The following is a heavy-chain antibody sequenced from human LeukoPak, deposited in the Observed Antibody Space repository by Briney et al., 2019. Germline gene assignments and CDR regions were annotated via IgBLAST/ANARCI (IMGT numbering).Heavy chain of an antibody. CDR3: AHRKNYYDSSVFDN. Sequence: SGPTLVNPPQPLTLTCTFSGFSLTTRGVGVGWIRQRPGRALEWLALIYWDDDRRHSPSLKSRLTINKDTSKNQVVLTITNMDPVDTATYFCAHRKNYYDSSVFDNWGQGTLVTVSS. V-gene: IGHV2-5*02. D-gene: IGHD3-22*01. CDR2: IYWDDDR. J-gene: IGHJ4*02. CDR1: GFSLTTRGVG.